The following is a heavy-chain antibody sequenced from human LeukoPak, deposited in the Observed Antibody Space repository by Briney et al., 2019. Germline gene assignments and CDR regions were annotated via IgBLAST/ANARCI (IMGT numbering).Heavy chain of an antibody. Sequence: ASVKVSCKASGYTFTGYYMHWVRQAPGQGLEWMGWINPNSGGTNYAQKFQGRVTMTRDTSISTAYMELSRLRSDDTAVYYCARDVEGSSWSLDYWGQGTLVTVSS. CDR3: ARDVEGSSWSLDY. CDR1: GYTFTGYY. J-gene: IGHJ4*02. D-gene: IGHD6-13*01. V-gene: IGHV1-2*02. CDR2: INPNSGGT.